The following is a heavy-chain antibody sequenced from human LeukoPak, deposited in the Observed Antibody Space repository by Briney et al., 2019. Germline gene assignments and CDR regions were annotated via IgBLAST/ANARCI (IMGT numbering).Heavy chain of an antibody. D-gene: IGHD6-19*01. J-gene: IGHJ4*02. CDR3: AKGVAVAGTPPGGDY. CDR1: GYSIIELS. V-gene: IGHV1-24*01. CDR2: VNLEHGNP. Sequence: ASVKVSCKVSGYSIIELSTHWVRQAPGKGLEWMGGVNLEHGNPVYAQKFQGRITMTEDTTTDTAYMELHGLTSEDTAVYYCAKGVAVAGTPPGGDYWGQGTLLTVSS.